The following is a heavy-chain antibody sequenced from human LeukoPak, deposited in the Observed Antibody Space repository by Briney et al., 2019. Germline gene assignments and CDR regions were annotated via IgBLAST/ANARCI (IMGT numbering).Heavy chain of an antibody. Sequence: ASVKVSFKSSGYTFTSYDINWVRQATGQGLGLMGWMNPNSGNTGYAQEFQARVTMTRNTSISTAYMELSSLRSEDTAVYHCARVQSSTINCFDPWGQGTLVTVSS. J-gene: IGHJ5*02. CDR2: MNPNSGNT. CDR1: GYTFTSYD. V-gene: IGHV1-8*01. CDR3: ARVQSSTINCFDP. D-gene: IGHD6-13*01.